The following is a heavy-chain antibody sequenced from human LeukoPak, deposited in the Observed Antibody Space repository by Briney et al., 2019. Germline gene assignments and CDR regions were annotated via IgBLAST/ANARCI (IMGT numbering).Heavy chain of an antibody. CDR1: GFTFSSYA. D-gene: IGHD3-22*01. Sequence: GGSLRLSCAASGFTFSSYAIHWVRQAPGKGLEWVEVISYDGSNKYYADSVKGRFTISRDNSKNTLYLQMNSLRAEDTAVYYCARPAGTYYYDSSGYTLDYWGQGTLVTVSS. J-gene: IGHJ4*02. CDR2: ISYDGSNK. CDR3: ARPAGTYYYDSSGYTLDY. V-gene: IGHV3-30-3*01.